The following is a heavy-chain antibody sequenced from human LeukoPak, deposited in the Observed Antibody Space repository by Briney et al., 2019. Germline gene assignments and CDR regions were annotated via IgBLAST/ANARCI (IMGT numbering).Heavy chain of an antibody. D-gene: IGHD3-10*01. Sequence: GGSLRLSCTASGFTFGDYAMSWFRQAPGKGLEWVGFIRSKAYGGTTEYAASVKGRFTISRDDSKSIAYLQMNSLETEDTAVYYCARARNYGSAYFDYWGQGTLVTVSS. CDR3: ARARNYGSAYFDY. CDR1: GFTFGDYA. CDR2: IRSKAYGGTT. J-gene: IGHJ4*02. V-gene: IGHV3-49*03.